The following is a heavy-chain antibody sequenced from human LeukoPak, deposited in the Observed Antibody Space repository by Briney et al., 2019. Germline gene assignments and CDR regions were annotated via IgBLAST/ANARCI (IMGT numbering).Heavy chain of an antibody. CDR1: GFSVSDNY. CDR2: IYTGGDT. V-gene: IGHV3-66*01. D-gene: IGHD1-14*01. CDR3: TRYNNDHFDY. J-gene: IGHJ4*02. Sequence: GGSLRLSCAASGFSVSDNYMYWVRQAPGKGLEWVSVIYTGGDTYYTDSAKGRFTISRDNSKNTMSVQMDDLRAEDTAVYYCTRYNNDHFDYWGQGTLVTVSS.